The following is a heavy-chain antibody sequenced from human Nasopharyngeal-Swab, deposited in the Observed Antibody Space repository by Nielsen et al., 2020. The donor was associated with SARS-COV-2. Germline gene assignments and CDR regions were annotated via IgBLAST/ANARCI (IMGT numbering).Heavy chain of an antibody. D-gene: IGHD2-21*01. Sequence: GESLKISCKASGFPFNSHAMSWVRQAPGKGLEWVSIISGSGDTTYYADSVKDRFTISRDNSKNTLYMQTNSLRVEDTAVYYCAKAPYLRGLDVWGQGTTVTVSS. J-gene: IGHJ6*02. CDR3: AKAPYLRGLDV. CDR2: ISGSGDTT. V-gene: IGHV3-23*01. CDR1: GFPFNSHA.